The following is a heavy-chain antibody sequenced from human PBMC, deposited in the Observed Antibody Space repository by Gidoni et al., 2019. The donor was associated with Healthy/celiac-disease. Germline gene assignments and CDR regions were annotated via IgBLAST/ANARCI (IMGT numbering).Heavy chain of an antibody. D-gene: IGHD6-19*01. CDR3: GRTLGSGWEVAFDY. CDR2: ISSSSSYI. Sequence: QLVASVGGLVQPGEYLRLSCATCAFTFGSYSRNWVRQASGKGLEWVSSISSSSSYIYYADSVKGRFTISRDNAKNSLYLQRNSLRAEDTAVYYWGRTLGSGWEVAFDYWGQGTLVTVSS. J-gene: IGHJ4*02. CDR1: AFTFGSYS. V-gene: IGHV3-21*01.